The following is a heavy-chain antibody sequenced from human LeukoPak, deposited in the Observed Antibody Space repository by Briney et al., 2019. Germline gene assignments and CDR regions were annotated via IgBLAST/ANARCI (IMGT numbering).Heavy chain of an antibody. J-gene: IGHJ4*02. V-gene: IGHV3-73*01. Sequence: PGGSLRLSCAASGFTFNGSAMHWVRKASGKGLEWVGRIRSKANSYATAYAASVEGRFTISRDDSRNTAYLQMNSLRIEDTAVYYCAGLAIAAAGKDYWGQGTLVTVSS. CDR2: IRSKANSYAT. CDR3: AGLAIAAAGKDY. D-gene: IGHD6-13*01. CDR1: GFTFNGSA.